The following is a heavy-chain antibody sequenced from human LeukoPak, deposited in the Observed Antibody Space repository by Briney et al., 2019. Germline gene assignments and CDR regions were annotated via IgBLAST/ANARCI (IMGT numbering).Heavy chain of an antibody. J-gene: IGHJ4*02. D-gene: IGHD3-10*01. Sequence: GGSLRLSCAASGFTVSSNCMSWVRQAPGKGLEWVSVIYSGGSTYYADSVKGRFTISRDNPKNTLYLQMNSLRAEDTAVYYCARAGGARRYFDYWGQGTLVTVSS. CDR1: GFTVSSNC. CDR2: IYSGGST. V-gene: IGHV3-53*01. CDR3: ARAGGARRYFDY.